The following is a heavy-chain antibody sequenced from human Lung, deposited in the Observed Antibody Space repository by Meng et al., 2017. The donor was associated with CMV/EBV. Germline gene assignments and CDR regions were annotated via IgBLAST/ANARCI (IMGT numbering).Heavy chain of an antibody. D-gene: IGHD1-26*01. V-gene: IGHV1-18*01. CDR3: ARDREDSGSRLEVGADS. CDR2: ISAYKGNS. Sequence: YTFFRYCISCLRPAPRQGLEGIGWISAYKGNSHCTQHLQGRVTMTTDTSTSTAYMELRSIRSADTAVYYCARDREDSGSRLEVGADSWGQGTLVTVSS. CDR1: YTFFRYC. J-gene: IGHJ4*02.